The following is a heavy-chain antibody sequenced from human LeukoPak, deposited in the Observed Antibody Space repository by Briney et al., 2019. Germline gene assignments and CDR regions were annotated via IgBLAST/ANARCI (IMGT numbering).Heavy chain of an antibody. CDR1: GYSFTVNY. D-gene: IGHD6-25*01. V-gene: IGHV1-2*02. Sequence: ASVKVSCTSSGYSFTVNYIHWVREAPGQGLEWMGWFNTNDAGTASAQKFPGRITMTRDTSIITGYVELSSLRSDDPAVYYCARGRGVLAAAGQLFDYWGQGTLVTVSS. CDR3: ARGRGVLAAAGQLFDY. CDR2: FNTNDAGT. J-gene: IGHJ4*02.